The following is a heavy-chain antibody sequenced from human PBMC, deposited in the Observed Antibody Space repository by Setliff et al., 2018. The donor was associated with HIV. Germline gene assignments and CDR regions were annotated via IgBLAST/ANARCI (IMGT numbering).Heavy chain of an antibody. CDR2: INQDGSET. J-gene: IGHJ5*02. CDR3: ARGLWLGTFDL. D-gene: IGHD6-19*01. CDR1: TFTFDSFS. V-gene: IGHV3-7*03. Sequence: PGGSLRLSCATSTFTFDSFSMTWVRQAPGKGLEWVANINQDGSETNYLDSVKGRFAISKDFAKRSVYLQMDNLRAEDTATYYCARGLWLGTFDLWGQGTLVTVSS.